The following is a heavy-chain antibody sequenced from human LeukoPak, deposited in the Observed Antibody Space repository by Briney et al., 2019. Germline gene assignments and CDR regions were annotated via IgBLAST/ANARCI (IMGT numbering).Heavy chain of an antibody. CDR1: GFTFSSYG. J-gene: IGHJ4*02. CDR2: ISGSGGST. CDR3: AKDINYGGNSGWDY. V-gene: IGHV3-23*01. Sequence: GGSLRLSCAASGFTFSSYGMSWVRQAPGKGLEWVSAISGSGGSTYYADSVKGRFTISRDNSKNSLYLQMNSLRAEDTALYYCAKDINYGGNSGWDYWGQGTLVTVSS. D-gene: IGHD4-23*01.